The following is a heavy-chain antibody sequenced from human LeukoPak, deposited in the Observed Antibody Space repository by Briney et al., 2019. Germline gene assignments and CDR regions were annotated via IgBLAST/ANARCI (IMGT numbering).Heavy chain of an antibody. CDR2: IXHSGXT. V-gene: IGHV4-34*01. CDR3: ARXHXYXXRGVDY. J-gene: IGHJ4*02. D-gene: IGHD3-16*01. CDR1: GGSFSGYY. Sequence: SETLSLTCAVYGGSFSGYYWSWIRQPPGKGLEWIGXIXHSGXTNYNPSLKSRVTISVDTSKNQFSLKLSSVTAADTAVYYCARXHXYXXRGVDYWGQGTLVTVSS.